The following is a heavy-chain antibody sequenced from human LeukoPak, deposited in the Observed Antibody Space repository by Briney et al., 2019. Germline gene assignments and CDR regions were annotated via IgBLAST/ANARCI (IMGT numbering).Heavy chain of an antibody. D-gene: IGHD6-19*01. CDR3: ASSSGWYVSDY. J-gene: IGHJ4*02. Sequence: PGGSLRLSCTDSGFTFSSYWMHWVRQAAGKGLVWVSRINSDGSSTSYADSVKGRFTISRDNAKNTLYLQMNSLRAEDTAVYYCASSSGWYVSDYWGQGTLVTVSS. V-gene: IGHV3-74*01. CDR2: INSDGSST. CDR1: GFTFSSYW.